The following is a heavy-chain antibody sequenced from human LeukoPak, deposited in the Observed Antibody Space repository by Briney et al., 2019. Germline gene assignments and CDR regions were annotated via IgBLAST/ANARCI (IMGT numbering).Heavy chain of an antibody. J-gene: IGHJ4*02. CDR1: GFTFSSFA. CDR3: ARDRGWRSGGYYLYYFDF. D-gene: IGHD3-22*01. CDR2: VSDSDEHA. V-gene: IGHV3-23*01. Sequence: GGSLRLSCAASGFTFSSFAMNWVHQAPGKGLEWVSSVSDSDEHAFYADSVKGRFTISRDNSKSTLFLQMDSLRVDDTAVYFCARDRGWRSGGYYLYYFDFWGQGTLVTVSS.